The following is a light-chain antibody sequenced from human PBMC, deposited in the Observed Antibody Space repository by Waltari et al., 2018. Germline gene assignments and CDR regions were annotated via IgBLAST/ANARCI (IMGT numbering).Light chain of an antibody. Sequence: QPALAHSPSVSGSPGQSITLSCPGAGSDLGYYNFVSWYQQHPGKAPKLLIFDVSRWSSGVSHRFSGSKSGNTASLTISGLQAEDEADYYCSSYTSTNTIIFGGGTKVTVL. V-gene: IGLV2-14*03. CDR3: SSYTSTNTII. J-gene: IGLJ2*01. CDR2: DVS. CDR1: GSDLGYYNF.